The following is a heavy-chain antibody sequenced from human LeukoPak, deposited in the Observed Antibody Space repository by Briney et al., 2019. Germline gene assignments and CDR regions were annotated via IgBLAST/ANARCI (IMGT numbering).Heavy chain of an antibody. Sequence: SETLSLTCAVYGGSFSGYYWSWIRQPPGKGLEWIGEINHSGSTNYNPSLKSRVTISVDTSKNQFSLKLSSVTAADTAVYYCARVVIYYDFWSGKYYFDYWGQGTLVTVSS. CDR1: GGSFSGYY. V-gene: IGHV4-34*01. J-gene: IGHJ4*02. CDR2: INHSGST. CDR3: ARVVIYYDFWSGKYYFDY. D-gene: IGHD3-3*01.